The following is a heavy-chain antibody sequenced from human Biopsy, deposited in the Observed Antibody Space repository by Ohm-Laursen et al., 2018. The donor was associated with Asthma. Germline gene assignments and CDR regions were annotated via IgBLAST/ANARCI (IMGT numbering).Heavy chain of an antibody. Sequence: TLSLTCSMYGLSSSAYYWTWIRPIPGKGLEWIGESDHRGNTNTNATLKSRVTISKAKSANEFSLKMKSVTAADTAIYYCARGPEWSGLDIWGQGTTVTVSS. V-gene: IGHV4-34*01. D-gene: IGHD3-3*01. J-gene: IGHJ6*02. CDR3: ARGPEWSGLDI. CDR2: SDHRGNT. CDR1: GLSSSAYY.